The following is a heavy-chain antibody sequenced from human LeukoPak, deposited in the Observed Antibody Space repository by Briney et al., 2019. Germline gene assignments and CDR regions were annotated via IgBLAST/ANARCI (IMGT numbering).Heavy chain of an antibody. J-gene: IGHJ4*02. D-gene: IGHD1-1*01. V-gene: IGHV3-15*01. CDR2: VKSQTDGGTT. Sequence: GGSLRLSCTVSGFTLSIAWMSWVRQAPGKGLEWVGRVKSQTDGGTTDYAAPVKGRFSISRDDSKNTLYLQMNSLKTEDTAVYYCTTDERAAMGHWGQGTLVTVSS. CDR3: TTDERAAMGH. CDR1: GFTLSIAW.